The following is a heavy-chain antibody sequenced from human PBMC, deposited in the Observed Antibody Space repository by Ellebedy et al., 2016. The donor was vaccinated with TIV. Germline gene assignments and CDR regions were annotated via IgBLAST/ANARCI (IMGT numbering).Heavy chain of an antibody. J-gene: IGHJ4*02. D-gene: IGHD3-22*01. CDR3: AKGRGGGSDSSAPRYYFDY. CDR1: GFNFSSYA. CDR2: ISNTGSRT. Sequence: GESLKISCEASGFNFSSYAMSWVRQAPGKGLEWVSTISNTGSRTYYADPVEGRFIISRDNSKKTLYLQMNILRAEDTAVYYCAKGRGGGSDSSAPRYYFDYWGLGTLVTVSS. V-gene: IGHV3-23*01.